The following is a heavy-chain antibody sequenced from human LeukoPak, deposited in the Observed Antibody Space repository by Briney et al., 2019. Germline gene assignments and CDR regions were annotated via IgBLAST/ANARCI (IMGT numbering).Heavy chain of an antibody. D-gene: IGHD6-13*01. CDR2: IYSGGNT. V-gene: IGHV3-53*01. CDR3: ARVRVSSWSDY. J-gene: IGHJ4*02. Sequence: GGSLRLSCAASGFTVNTNHMNWVRQAPGKGLEWVSVIYSGGNTYYADSVKGRFTISRDNSKNTVYLQMNSLRVEGTAVYYCARVRVSSWSDYWGQGTLVTVSS. CDR1: GFTVNTNH.